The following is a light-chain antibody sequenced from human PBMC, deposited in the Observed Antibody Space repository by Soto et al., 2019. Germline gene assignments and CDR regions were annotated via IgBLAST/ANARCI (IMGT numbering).Light chain of an antibody. V-gene: IGKV1-39*01. CDR3: QQSYSTPHT. CDR2: AAS. Sequence: SQSISSYLNWYQQKPGKAPKLLIYAASSLQSGVPSRFSGSGSGTDFTLTISSLQPEDFATYYCQQSYSTPHTFGPGTKVDIK. CDR1: QSISSY. J-gene: IGKJ3*01.